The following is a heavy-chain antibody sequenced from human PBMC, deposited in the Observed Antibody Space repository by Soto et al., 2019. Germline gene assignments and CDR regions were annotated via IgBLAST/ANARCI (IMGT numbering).Heavy chain of an antibody. Sequence: EVQLVESGGGLVQPGGSLRLSCAASGFTFSSYSMNWVRQAPGKGLEWVSYISSSSSTIYYADSVKGRFTISRDNAKNSLYLQMNSLRAEDTAXXYXAREGFXXXXXXSGXXNDIWGQGTMVTVSS. J-gene: IGHJ3*02. V-gene: IGHV3-48*01. CDR3: AREGFXXXXXXSGXXNDI. CDR1: GFTFSSYS. CDR2: ISSSSSTI.